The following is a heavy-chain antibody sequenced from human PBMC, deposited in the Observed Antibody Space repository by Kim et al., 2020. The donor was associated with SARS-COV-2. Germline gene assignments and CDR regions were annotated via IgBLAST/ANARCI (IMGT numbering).Heavy chain of an antibody. Sequence: ASVKVSCKASGYTFTSYAMHWVRQAPGQRLEWMGWINAGNGNTKYSQKFQGRVTITRDTSASTAYMELSSLRSEDTAVYYCARARYLGSSWYQPYNTNTYPLGSWGQGTLVTVSS. CDR2: INAGNGNT. D-gene: IGHD6-13*01. V-gene: IGHV1-3*01. CDR1: GYTFTSYA. CDR3: ARARYLGSSWYQPYNTNTYPLGS. J-gene: IGHJ5*01.